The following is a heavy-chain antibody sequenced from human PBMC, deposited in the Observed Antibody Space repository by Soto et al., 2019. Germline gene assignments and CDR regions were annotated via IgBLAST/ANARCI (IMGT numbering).Heavy chain of an antibody. V-gene: IGHV1-2*04. CDR2: INPNSGGT. Sequence: ASVKVSCKASGYTFTGYYMHWVRQAPGQGLEWMGWINPNSGGTNYVQKFQGWVTMTRDTSISTAYMELSRLRSDDTAVYYCARGGQYYDFWSCCMDVWGQGTTVTVSS. CDR3: ARGGQYYDFWSCCMDV. CDR1: GYTFTGYY. J-gene: IGHJ6*02. D-gene: IGHD3-3*01.